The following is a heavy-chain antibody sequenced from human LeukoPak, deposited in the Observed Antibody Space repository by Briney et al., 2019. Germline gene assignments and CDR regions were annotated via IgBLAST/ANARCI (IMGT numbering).Heavy chain of an antibody. CDR3: ARGPLPERY. CDR2: INHSGST. J-gene: IGHJ4*02. V-gene: IGHV4-34*01. Sequence: PSETLSLTCAVCGGSFSGYYWSWIRQPPGKGLEWIGEINHSGSTNYNPSLKSRVTISVDTSKNQFSLKLSSVTAADTAVYYCARGPLPERYWGQGTLVTVS. D-gene: IGHD2-2*01. CDR1: GGSFSGYY.